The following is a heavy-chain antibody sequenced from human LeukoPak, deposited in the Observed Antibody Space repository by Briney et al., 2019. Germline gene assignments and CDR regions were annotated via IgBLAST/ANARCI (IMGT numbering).Heavy chain of an antibody. CDR1: GFTFDDYA. J-gene: IGHJ4*02. CDR2: ISWNSGSI. CDR3: AKDHYYGSGSYYNGRSHFDY. Sequence: GGSLRLSCAASGFTFDDYAMHWVRQAPEKGLEWVSGISWNSGSIGYADSVKGRFTISRDNAKNSLYLQMNSLRAEDTALYYCAKDHYYGSGSYYNGRSHFDYWGQGTLVTVSS. V-gene: IGHV3-9*01. D-gene: IGHD3-10*01.